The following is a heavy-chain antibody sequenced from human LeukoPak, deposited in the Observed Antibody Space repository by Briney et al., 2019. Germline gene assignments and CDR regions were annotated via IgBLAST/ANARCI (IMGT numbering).Heavy chain of an antibody. J-gene: IGHJ4*02. CDR1: GFTFSTYA. CDR3: ATETTAAHDY. CDR2: ISGSGGTT. Sequence: PGGSLRLSCAASGFTFSTYAMSWVRRAPGKGLEWVSGISGSGGTTYYADSVEGRFIISRDNSKNTLYLQMNSLRAEDTAVYYCATETTAAHDYWGLGTLVTVSS. D-gene: IGHD4-17*01. V-gene: IGHV3-23*01.